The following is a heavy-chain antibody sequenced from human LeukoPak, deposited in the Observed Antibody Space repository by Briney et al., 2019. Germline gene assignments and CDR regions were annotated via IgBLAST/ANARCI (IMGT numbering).Heavy chain of an antibody. V-gene: IGHV3-66*02. Sequence: GGSLRLSCAASEFSVGSNYMTWVRQAPGKGLEWVSLIYSGGSTYYADSVKGRFTISRDNSKNTLYLQMNSLKTEDTAVYYCAKGLHSSSWNDGFDIWGQGTMVTVSS. CDR2: IYSGGST. CDR3: AKGLHSSSWNDGFDI. CDR1: EFSVGSNY. J-gene: IGHJ3*02. D-gene: IGHD6-13*01.